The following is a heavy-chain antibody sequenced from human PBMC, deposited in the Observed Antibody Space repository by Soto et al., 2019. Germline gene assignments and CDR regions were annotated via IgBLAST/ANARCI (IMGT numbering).Heavy chain of an antibody. CDR2: MEPSTGRT. D-gene: IGHD1-26*01. CDR3: ARGVSAGVDY. V-gene: IGHV1-8*01. CDR1: GYSFTILD. J-gene: IGHJ4*02. Sequence: ASVKVSCKASGYSFTILDINWVRQTAGQGLEWMGWMEPSTGRTGYAQKFQGRVTMTRDTSINTAYTELTTLTSDDTAFYYCARGVSAGVDYWGQGTLVTASS.